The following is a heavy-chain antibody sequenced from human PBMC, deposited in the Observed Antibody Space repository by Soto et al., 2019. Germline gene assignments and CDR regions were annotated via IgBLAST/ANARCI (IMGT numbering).Heavy chain of an antibody. J-gene: IGHJ6*02. V-gene: IGHV1-18*01. CDR3: ARPISSASRAGRYYYYYGMDV. Sequence: ASVKVSCKASGYTFTSYGISWVRQAPGQGLEWMGWISAYNGNTNYAQKLQGRVTMTTDTSTSTAYMELRSLRSDDTAVYYCARPISSASRAGRYYYYYGMDVWGQGTTVTVSS. CDR2: ISAYNGNT. CDR1: GYTFTSYG. D-gene: IGHD6-6*01.